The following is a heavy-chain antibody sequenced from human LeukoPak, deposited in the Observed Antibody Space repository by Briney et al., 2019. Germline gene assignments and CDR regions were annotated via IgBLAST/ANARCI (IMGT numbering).Heavy chain of an antibody. V-gene: IGHV4-59*01. CDR1: GGSISSYY. Sequence: SETLSLTCTVSGGSISSYYWSWIRQPPGKGLEWIGYIYYSGSTNYNPSLKSRVTISVDTSKNQFSLKLSSVTAAGTAVYYCARVFDDSSGYYRHLYFDYWGQGTLVTVSS. CDR2: IYYSGST. CDR3: ARVFDDSSGYYRHLYFDY. J-gene: IGHJ4*02. D-gene: IGHD3-22*01.